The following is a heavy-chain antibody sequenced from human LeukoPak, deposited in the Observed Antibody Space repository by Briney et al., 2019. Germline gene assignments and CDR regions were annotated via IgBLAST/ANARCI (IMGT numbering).Heavy chain of an antibody. CDR3: ARESSSWRRSFDY. J-gene: IGHJ4*02. D-gene: IGHD6-13*01. Sequence: SETLSLTCTVSGYSISSGYYWGWIRQPAGKGLEWIGRIYTSGSTNYNPSLKSRVTMSVDTSKNQFSLKLSSVTAADTAVYYCARESSSWRRSFDYWGQGTLVTVSS. CDR2: IYTSGST. V-gene: IGHV4-4*07. CDR1: GYSISSGYY.